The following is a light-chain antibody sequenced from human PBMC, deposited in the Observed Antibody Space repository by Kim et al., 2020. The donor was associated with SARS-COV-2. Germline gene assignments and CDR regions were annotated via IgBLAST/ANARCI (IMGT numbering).Light chain of an antibody. Sequence: GQRVTISCTGSRSDIGAGYDVHWYQQFPRRAPKLLIYRNIHRRSGVPDRFSGSKSGTSASLAITGLQAEDEADYYCQSYDDSLRGVFGGGTQLTVL. CDR1: RSDIGAGYD. CDR3: QSYDDSLRGV. J-gene: IGLJ3*02. V-gene: IGLV1-40*01. CDR2: RNI.